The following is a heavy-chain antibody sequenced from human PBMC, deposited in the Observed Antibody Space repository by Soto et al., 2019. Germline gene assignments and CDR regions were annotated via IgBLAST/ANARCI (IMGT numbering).Heavy chain of an antibody. CDR1: GFTFDDYA. Sequence: TGGSLRLSCAASGFTFDDYAMHWVRQAPGKGLEWVSGISWNSGSIGYADSVKGRFTISRDNAKNSLYLQMNSLRAEDTALYYCAKDKYMEAYYYMDVWGKGTTVTVSS. CDR2: ISWNSGSI. J-gene: IGHJ6*03. V-gene: IGHV3-9*01. D-gene: IGHD1-1*01. CDR3: AKDKYMEAYYYMDV.